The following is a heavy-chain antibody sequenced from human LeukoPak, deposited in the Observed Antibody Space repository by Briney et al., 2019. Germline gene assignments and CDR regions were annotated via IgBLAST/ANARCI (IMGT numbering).Heavy chain of an antibody. J-gene: IGHJ3*02. CDR2: IYHSGST. CDR3: ARQDVATSHDAFDI. V-gene: IGHV4-59*08. CDR1: GGSISSYY. Sequence: PSETLSLTCTVSGGSISSYYWTWIRQPPGKGLEWIGYIYHSGSTNYNPSLKSRVTISVDKSKNQFSLKLSSVTAAGTAVYYCARQDVATSHDAFDIWGQGTMVTVSS. D-gene: IGHD5-12*01.